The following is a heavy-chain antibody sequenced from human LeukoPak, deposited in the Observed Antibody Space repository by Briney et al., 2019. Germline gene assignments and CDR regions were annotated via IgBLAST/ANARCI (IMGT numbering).Heavy chain of an antibody. D-gene: IGHD6-19*01. CDR1: GGTFSSYA. V-gene: IGHV1-69*04. CDR3: ASGGRAVAGTNFDY. Sequence: SVKVSCEASGGTFSSYAISWVRQAPGQGLEWMGRIIPILGIANYAQKFQGRVTITADKSTSTAYMELSSLRSEDTAVYYCASGGRAVAGTNFDYWGQGTLVTVSS. CDR2: IIPILGIA. J-gene: IGHJ4*02.